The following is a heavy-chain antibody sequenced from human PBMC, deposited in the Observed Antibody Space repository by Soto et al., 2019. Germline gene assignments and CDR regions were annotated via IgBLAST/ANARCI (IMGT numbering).Heavy chain of an antibody. CDR3: ARDQRRYFDY. CDR2: IYSGGSP. CDR1: GFTVSDNY. Sequence: GGSLRLSCVVSGFTVSDNYMNWVRQAPGKGLEWVSVIYSGGSPYYADSVKGRFTVSRDNSRNTVYLQMNSLRAEDTAVYYCARDQRRYFDYWGQGILVTSPQ. J-gene: IGHJ4*02. V-gene: IGHV3-53*01.